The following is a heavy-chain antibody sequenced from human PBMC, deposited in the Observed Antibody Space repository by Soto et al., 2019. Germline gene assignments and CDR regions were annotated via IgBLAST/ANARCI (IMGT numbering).Heavy chain of an antibody. J-gene: IGHJ6*02. V-gene: IGHV1-69*13. CDR2: IIPIFGTA. Sequence: SVEVSFQASGGTFLSYAISWVRQAPGQGLEWMGGIIPIFGTANYAQKFQGRVTITADESTSTAYMELSSLRSEDTAVYYCTRGYGSGSLYYGMDVWGQGTTVTVSS. D-gene: IGHD3-10*01. CDR3: TRGYGSGSLYYGMDV. CDR1: GGTFLSYA.